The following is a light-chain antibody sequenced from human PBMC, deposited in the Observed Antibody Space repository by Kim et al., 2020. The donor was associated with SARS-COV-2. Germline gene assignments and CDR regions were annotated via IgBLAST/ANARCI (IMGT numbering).Light chain of an antibody. J-gene: IGKJ1*01. CDR3: QKYNNWPET. V-gene: IGKV3-15*01. CDR2: GAS. Sequence: EIVLTQSPATLSVSPGERATLSCRASRSVNSNLAWYQQKPGQARRLLIFGASTRATGITARFSGSGSGTEFTLTISSLQSEDFAVYYCQKYNNWPETFGRGTKVDIK. CDR1: RSVNSN.